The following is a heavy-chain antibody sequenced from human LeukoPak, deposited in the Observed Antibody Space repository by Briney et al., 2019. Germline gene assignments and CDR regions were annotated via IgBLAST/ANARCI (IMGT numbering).Heavy chain of an antibody. CDR1: GFTIAGYA. Sequence: PGVSLRLSCAPSGFTIAGYAMSWVRQAPGKGLEWVSSISGSGGSTYYADSVKGRFTISRDNSNNTLYLQMNSLRAEDTALYYCAKYGGSGTQYNWFDPWGQGTLVTVSS. CDR3: AKYGGSGTQYNWFDP. J-gene: IGHJ5*02. CDR2: ISGSGGST. V-gene: IGHV3-23*01. D-gene: IGHD3-10*01.